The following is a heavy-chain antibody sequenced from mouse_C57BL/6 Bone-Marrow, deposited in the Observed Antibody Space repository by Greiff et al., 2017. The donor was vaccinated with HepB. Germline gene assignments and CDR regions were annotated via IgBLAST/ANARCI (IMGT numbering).Heavy chain of an antibody. CDR1: GFTFSSYG. CDR3: ARLRSSVYYYAMDY. J-gene: IGHJ4*01. Sequence: EVKLVESGGDLVKPGGSLKLSCAASGFTFSSYGMSWVRQTPDKRLEWVATISSGGSYTYYPDSVKGRFTISRDNAKNTLYLQMSSLKSEDTAMYYCARLRSSVYYYAMDYWGQGTSVTVSS. V-gene: IGHV5-6*01. CDR2: ISSGGSYT.